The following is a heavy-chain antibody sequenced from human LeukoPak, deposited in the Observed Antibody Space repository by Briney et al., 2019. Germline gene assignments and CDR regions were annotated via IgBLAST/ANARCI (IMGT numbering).Heavy chain of an antibody. CDR2: IIPIFSTA. CDR1: GGTFSSYA. D-gene: IGHD5-18*01. J-gene: IGHJ4*02. V-gene: IGHV1-69*13. CDR3: ARPASGYSYGYDY. Sequence: SVKVSCKASGGTFSSYAISWVRQAPGQGLEWMGGIIPIFSTANYAQKFQGRVTITADESTSTAYMELSSLRSEDTAVYYCARPASGYSYGYDYWGQGTLVTVSS.